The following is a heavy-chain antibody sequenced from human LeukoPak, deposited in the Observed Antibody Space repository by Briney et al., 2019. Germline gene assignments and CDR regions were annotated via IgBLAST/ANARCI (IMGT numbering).Heavy chain of an antibody. J-gene: IGHJ5*02. V-gene: IGHV1-24*01. CDR3: AREGSSSSGSDP. Sequence: ASVKVSCKVSGYTLTELSMHWVRQAPGKGLEWMGGFDPEGGETIYAQKFQGRVTMTEDTSTDTAYMELSSLRFEDTAVYYCAREGSSSSGSDPWGQGTLVTVSS. D-gene: IGHD6-13*01. CDR2: FDPEGGET. CDR1: GYTLTELS.